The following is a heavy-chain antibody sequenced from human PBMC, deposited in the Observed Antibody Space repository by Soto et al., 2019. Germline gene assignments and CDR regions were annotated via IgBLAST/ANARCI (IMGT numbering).Heavy chain of an antibody. CDR2: ISASGSIL. Sequence: EVQLVESGGGLVQPGGSLRLSCVASGLTFNRYEMSWVRQAPGKGLEWVSCISASGSILHYADSVKGRFTISRDNARNSLYLQMNSLRAEDTAVYYCAVAAAEYYYYGMDVWGQGTTVTVSS. D-gene: IGHD6-13*01. V-gene: IGHV3-48*03. CDR1: GLTFNRYE. J-gene: IGHJ6*02. CDR3: AVAAAEYYYYGMDV.